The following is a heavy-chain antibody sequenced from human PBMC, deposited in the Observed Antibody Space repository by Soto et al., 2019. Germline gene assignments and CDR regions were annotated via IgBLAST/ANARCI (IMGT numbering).Heavy chain of an antibody. D-gene: IGHD2-2*03. V-gene: IGHV3-9*01. Sequence: PGGSLRLSCAVSGFTFNNHAMHWVRRAPGKGLEWVSGISWSSVTFGYADSVKGRFTISRDNAKNSLFLEMNSLRPEDTAFYYCARLNGYCVSTSCHGYYGMDVWGQGTTVTVSS. J-gene: IGHJ6*02. CDR3: ARLNGYCVSTSCHGYYGMDV. CDR1: GFTFNNHA. CDR2: ISWSSVTF.